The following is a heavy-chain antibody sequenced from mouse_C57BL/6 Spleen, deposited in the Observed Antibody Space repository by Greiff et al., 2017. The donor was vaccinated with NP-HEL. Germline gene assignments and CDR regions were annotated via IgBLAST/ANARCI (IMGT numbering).Heavy chain of an antibody. D-gene: IGHD2-5*01. CDR1: GFTFSSYT. J-gene: IGHJ1*03. V-gene: IGHV5-9*01. CDR2: ISGGGGNT. CDR3: ERRAYYSNREYFDV. Sequence: EVQLVESGGGLVKPGGSLKLSCAASGFTFSSYTMSWVRQTPEKRLEWVATISGGGGNTYYPDSVKGRFTISRDNAKNTLYLQMSSLRSEDTALYYCERRAYYSNREYFDVWGTGTTVTVSS.